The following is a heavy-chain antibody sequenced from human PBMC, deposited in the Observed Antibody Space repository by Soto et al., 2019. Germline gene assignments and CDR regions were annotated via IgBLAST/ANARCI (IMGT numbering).Heavy chain of an antibody. CDR2: IWYDGSNK. V-gene: IGHV3-33*01. Sequence: PGGSLRLSCAASGFTFSSYGMHWVRQAPGKGLEWVAVIWYDGSNKYYADSVKGRFTISRDNSKNTLYLQMNSLRAEDTAVYYSARDLGVVPAASTWLRNYYYGMDVWGQGTTVTVSS. CDR1: GFTFSSYG. D-gene: IGHD2-2*01. CDR3: ARDLGVVPAASTWLRNYYYGMDV. J-gene: IGHJ6*02.